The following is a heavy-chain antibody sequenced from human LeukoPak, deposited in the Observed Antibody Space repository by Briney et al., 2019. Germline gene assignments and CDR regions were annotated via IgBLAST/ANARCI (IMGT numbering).Heavy chain of an antibody. CDR3: ARAYSSSWPPYFDY. CDR2: IYYTGST. D-gene: IGHD6-13*01. J-gene: IGHJ4*02. CDR1: GSSISSYY. V-gene: IGHV4-59*01. Sequence: SETLSLTCTVSGSSISSYYWTWVRQPPGKGLEYIGYIYYTGSTNSSPSLKSRVTISLDTSKNQFSLKLSSVTAADTAVYYCARAYSSSWPPYFDYWGQGTLVTVSS.